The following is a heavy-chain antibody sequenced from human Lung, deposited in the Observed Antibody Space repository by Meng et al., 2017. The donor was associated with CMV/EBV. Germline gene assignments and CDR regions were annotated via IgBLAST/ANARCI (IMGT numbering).Heavy chain of an antibody. Sequence: GGSLRPSCAASGFTVSSNYMSWVRQAPGKGLEWVSVIYSGGSTYYADSVKGRFTISRDNSKNTLYLQMNSLRAEDTAVYYCARDPIEYSSSVADYWGQGTLVTVSS. CDR2: IYSGGST. J-gene: IGHJ4*02. CDR3: ARDPIEYSSSVADY. CDR1: GFTVSSNY. V-gene: IGHV3-66*02. D-gene: IGHD6-6*01.